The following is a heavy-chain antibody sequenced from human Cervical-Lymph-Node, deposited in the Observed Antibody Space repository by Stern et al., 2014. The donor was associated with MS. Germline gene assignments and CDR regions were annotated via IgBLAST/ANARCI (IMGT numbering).Heavy chain of an antibody. CDR3: ARQNMVRGVTELDF. D-gene: IGHD3-10*01. J-gene: IGHJ4*02. V-gene: IGHV1-46*01. CDR1: GSTFSIYY. CDR2: INPTTGGT. Sequence: QVQLVQSGTEVKKSGASVRVSCKASGSTFSIYYMNWVRQAPGQGLEWLGLINPTTGGTTYAQKFQDRVTMTNDTSTSTLYLEMSSLISEDTAVYYCARQNMVRGVTELDFWGQGTLVTVSS.